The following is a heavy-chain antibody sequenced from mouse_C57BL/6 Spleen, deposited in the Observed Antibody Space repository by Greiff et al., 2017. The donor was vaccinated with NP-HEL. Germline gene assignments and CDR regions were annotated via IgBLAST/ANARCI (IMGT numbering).Heavy chain of an antibody. CDR2: ISYDGSN. D-gene: IGHD1-1*01. J-gene: IGHJ4*01. CDR1: GYSITSGYY. Sequence: EVHLVESGPGLVKPSQSLSLTCSVTGYSITSGYYWNWIRQFPGNKLEWMGYISYDGSNNYNPSLKNRISITRDTSKNQFFLKLNSVTTEDTATYYCARVGTVVSMDYWGQGTSVTVSS. CDR3: ARVGTVVSMDY. V-gene: IGHV3-6*01.